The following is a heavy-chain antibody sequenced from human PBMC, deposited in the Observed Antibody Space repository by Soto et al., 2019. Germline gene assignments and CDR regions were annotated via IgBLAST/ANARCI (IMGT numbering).Heavy chain of an antibody. CDR3: ARARTPITMVRGMRFGDQYGLWDYYYYGMDV. J-gene: IGHJ6*02. CDR2: IIPIFGTE. V-gene: IGHV1-69*13. D-gene: IGHD3-10*01. Sequence: GASVKVSCKASGGTFSSYAISWVRQAPGQGLEWMGGIIPIFGTENSAQKFQGRVTITADESTSTAYMELSSLRSEDTAVYYCARARTPITMVRGMRFGDQYGLWDYYYYGMDVWGQGTTVTVSS. CDR1: GGTFSSYA.